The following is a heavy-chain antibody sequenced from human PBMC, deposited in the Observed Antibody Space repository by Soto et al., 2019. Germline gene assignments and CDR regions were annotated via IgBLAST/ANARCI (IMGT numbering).Heavy chain of an antibody. CDR2: ISPTGGST. CDR1: GFPFSTYA. D-gene: IGHD4-4*01. CDR3: AKAKRGILPTTTGGLDY. Sequence: EVQLLESGGNLVQPGGSLRLSCAGSGFPFSTYAVSWVRQTPGKGLEWVSAISPTGGSTYYAASVRGRFTISRDNSKNTVFLQMSGLRAEDTAIYYCAKAKRGILPTTTGGLDYWGQGTVLSV. V-gene: IGHV3-23*01. J-gene: IGHJ4*02.